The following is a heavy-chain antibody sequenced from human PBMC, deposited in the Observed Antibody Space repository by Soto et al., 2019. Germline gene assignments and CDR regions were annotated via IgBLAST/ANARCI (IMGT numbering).Heavy chain of an antibody. Sequence: SETLSLTCTVSGGSISSSSYYWGWIRQPPGKGLEWIGSIYYSGSTYYNPSLKSRVTISVDTSKNQFSLKLSSVTAADTAVYYCAREVGHYMFRDGNYYMDVWGKGTTFTVSS. J-gene: IGHJ6*03. D-gene: IGHD3-10*02. CDR2: IYYSGST. V-gene: IGHV4-39*02. CDR1: GGSISSSSYY. CDR3: AREVGHYMFRDGNYYMDV.